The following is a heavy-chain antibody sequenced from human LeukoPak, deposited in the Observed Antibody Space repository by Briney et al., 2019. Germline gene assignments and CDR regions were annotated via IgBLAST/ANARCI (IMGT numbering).Heavy chain of an antibody. CDR3: ARNTVITPRFDP. J-gene: IGHJ5*02. CDR2: IYYSGST. Sequence: PSETLSLTCTVSGGSISSHYWSWIRQPPGKGLEWIGYIYYSGSTNYNPSLKSRVTISVDTSKNQFSLKLSSVTAADTAVYYCARNTVITPRFDPWGQGTLVTVSS. V-gene: IGHV4-59*08. D-gene: IGHD4-23*01. CDR1: GGSISSHY.